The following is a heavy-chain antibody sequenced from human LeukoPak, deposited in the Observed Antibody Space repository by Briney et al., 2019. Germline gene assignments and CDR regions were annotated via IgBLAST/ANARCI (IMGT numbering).Heavy chain of an antibody. CDR3: ARVHRYCSGGSCYVVGY. CDR2: VYYTGST. D-gene: IGHD2-15*01. CDR1: GGSINPYY. V-gene: IGHV4-59*01. Sequence: PSETLSLTCTVSGGSINPYYWSWIRQPPGKGLEWIGYVYYTGSTKYNPSLESRVTISLDTSKNQFSLRLISVTAADTAVYFCARVHRYCSGGSCYVVGYWGQGTLVTVSS. J-gene: IGHJ4*02.